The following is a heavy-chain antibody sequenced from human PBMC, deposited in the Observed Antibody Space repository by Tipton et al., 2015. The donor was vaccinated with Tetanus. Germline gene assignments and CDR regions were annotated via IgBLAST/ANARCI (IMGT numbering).Heavy chain of an antibody. Sequence: QVQLVQSGAEVKKPGASVKVSCKASGYTFTSYDINWVRQATGHGLEWMGWMNPNSGNTGYAQKFQGRVTMTRNTSISTAYMELSSLRSEDTAVYYCARRVYDSEETRIDYWGQGTLVTVSS. V-gene: IGHV1-8*01. J-gene: IGHJ4*02. CDR2: MNPNSGNT. CDR1: GYTFTSYD. CDR3: ARRVYDSEETRIDY. D-gene: IGHD3-22*01.